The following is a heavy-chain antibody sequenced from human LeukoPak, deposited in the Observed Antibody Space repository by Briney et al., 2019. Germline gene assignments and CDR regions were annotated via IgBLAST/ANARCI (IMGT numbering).Heavy chain of an antibody. CDR1: GGSISSGGYY. D-gene: IGHD3-16*02. J-gene: IGHJ4*02. CDR3: AREDYDYVWGSYRLEYYFDY. V-gene: IGHV4-31*03. Sequence: SETLSLTCTVSGGSISSGGYYWSWIRQHPGKGLEWIGYIYYSGSTYYNPSLKSRVTISVDTSKNQFSLKLSSVTAADTAVYYCAREDYDYVWGSYRLEYYFDYWGQGTLVTVSS. CDR2: IYYSGST.